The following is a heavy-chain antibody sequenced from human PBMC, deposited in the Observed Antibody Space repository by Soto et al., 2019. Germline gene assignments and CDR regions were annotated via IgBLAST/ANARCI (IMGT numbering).Heavy chain of an antibody. J-gene: IGHJ4*02. V-gene: IGHV3-74*01. CDR3: AREYYGLLTGYYTDY. CDR2: ISGDGVTT. D-gene: IGHD3-9*01. Sequence: EVQLVESGGDLVQRGGSLRLSCAASGFPFSSYCMHWVRHTPGKGLDWVPRISGDGVTTYYADSVTGRFTVSRDNAKNTLSLQISGLRAEDTAVYYCAREYYGLLTGYYTDYWGQGTLVSVSS. CDR1: GFPFSSYC.